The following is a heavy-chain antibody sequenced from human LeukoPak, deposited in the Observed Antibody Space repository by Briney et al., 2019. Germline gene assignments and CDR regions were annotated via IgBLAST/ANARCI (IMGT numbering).Heavy chain of an antibody. CDR1: GFTFSSYE. J-gene: IGHJ3*02. Sequence: GGSLRLSCAASGFTFSSYEMNWVGQAPGKGLEWVSYISSSGSTMYYADSVKGRFTISRDNAKNSLYLQMNSLRAEDTAVYYCAREEMDAFDIWGQGTMVTVSS. D-gene: IGHD5-24*01. CDR2: ISSSGSTM. CDR3: AREEMDAFDI. V-gene: IGHV3-48*03.